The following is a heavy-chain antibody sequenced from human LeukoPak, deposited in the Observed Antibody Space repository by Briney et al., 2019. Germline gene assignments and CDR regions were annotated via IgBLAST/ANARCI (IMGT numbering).Heavy chain of an antibody. V-gene: IGHV4-59*01. CDR3: TRGAGWLIDY. D-gene: IGHD3-16*01. Sequence: SETLSLTCTVSDDSISDYYRGWIRQPPGKGLEWIGYFYNSGRSTYNPSLKNRVTISADTSKNHFPLKLKSVTTADTAVYYCTRGAGWLIDYWGQGILVTVSS. CDR1: DDSISDYY. J-gene: IGHJ4*02. CDR2: FYNSGRS.